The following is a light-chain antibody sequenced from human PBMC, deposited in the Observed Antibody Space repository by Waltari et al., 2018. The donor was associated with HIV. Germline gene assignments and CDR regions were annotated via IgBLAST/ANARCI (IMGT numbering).Light chain of an antibody. CDR1: KSVTSK. CDR3: QQYYKLPLT. J-gene: IGKJ5*01. V-gene: IGKV3D-15*01. Sequence: ELVLIQSPGTMPVYPGESATLCCRASKSVTSKLAWYQQKTGQGPRLRIFDVTTGATGIPASCTVNGSDAAYKLTDSWHQSEDFAVYCCQQYYKLPLTFSQGTPLKIK. CDR2: DVT.